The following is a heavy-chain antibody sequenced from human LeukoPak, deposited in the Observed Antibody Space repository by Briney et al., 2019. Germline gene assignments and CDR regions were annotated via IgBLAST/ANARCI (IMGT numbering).Heavy chain of an antibody. D-gene: IGHD2-2*01. V-gene: IGHV1-46*01. CDR1: GYTFTSYY. J-gene: IGHJ6*02. CDR3: AREVVPAARVYYYYGMDV. Sequence: ASVKVSCKASGYTFTSYYMHWVRQAPGQGLEWMGIINPSGGSTSYAQKFQGRVTMTRDTSTSTVYMELSSLRSEDTAVYYCAREVVPAARVYYYYGMDVWGQGTTVTVSS. CDR2: INPSGGST.